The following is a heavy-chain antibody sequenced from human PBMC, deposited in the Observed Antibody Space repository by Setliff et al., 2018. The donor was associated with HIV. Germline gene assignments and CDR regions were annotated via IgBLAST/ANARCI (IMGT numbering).Heavy chain of an antibody. CDR2: IYPGDSDT. V-gene: IGHV5-51*01. D-gene: IGHD3-10*01. Sequence: PGESLKISCKGSGYSFTSYWIGWVRQMPGKGLEWMGIIYPGDSDTRYSPSFQGQVTISADKSISTAYLQWSSLKASDTAMYYCARHRIDMTHTFRGMDVWGKGTTVTVSS. CDR3: ARHRIDMTHTFRGMDV. J-gene: IGHJ6*04. CDR1: GYSFTSYW.